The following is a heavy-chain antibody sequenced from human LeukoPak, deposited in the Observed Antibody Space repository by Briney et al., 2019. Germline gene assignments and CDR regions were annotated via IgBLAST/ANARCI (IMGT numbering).Heavy chain of an antibody. CDR2: IYYSGIT. J-gene: IGHJ4*02. CDR3: VRSFYYGSGSSNYYFDY. Sequence: SETLSLTCAVYGGSFSGYYWGWIRQPPGKGLEWIGSIYYSGITYYNPSLKSRVTISVDTSKSQFSLKLSSVTAADTAVFYCVRSFYYGSGSSNYYFDYWGQGTLVTVSS. CDR1: GGSFSGYY. V-gene: IGHV4-39*01. D-gene: IGHD3-10*01.